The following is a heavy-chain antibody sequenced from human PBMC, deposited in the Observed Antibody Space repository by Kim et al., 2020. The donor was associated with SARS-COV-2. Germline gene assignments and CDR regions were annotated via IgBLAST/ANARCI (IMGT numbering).Heavy chain of an antibody. Sequence: DYAVSVKSRITITPDTSKNQFSLQLNSVTPEDTAVYYCARGGFSSSWSRPFSYWGQGTLVTVSS. CDR3: ARGGFSSSWSRPFSY. J-gene: IGHJ4*02. D-gene: IGHD6-13*01. V-gene: IGHV6-1*01.